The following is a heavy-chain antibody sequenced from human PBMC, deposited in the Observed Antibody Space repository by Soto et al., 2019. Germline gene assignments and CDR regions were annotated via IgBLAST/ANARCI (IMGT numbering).Heavy chain of an antibody. D-gene: IGHD2-8*02. CDR1: GYTFTDFH. CDR2: IDPANGGT. V-gene: IGHV1-2*02. Sequence: QAQLVQSASEVKKPGASVTVSCRASGYTFTDFHIHWVRQAPGQGLEWLGWIDPANGGTNFPQKFQGRLAWTRDTSVTTVAMNLSSLTSDDTAVYYCAIVGRHFYGPYCWFDPWGQGTLVIVSS. J-gene: IGHJ5*02. CDR3: AIVGRHFYGPYCWFDP.